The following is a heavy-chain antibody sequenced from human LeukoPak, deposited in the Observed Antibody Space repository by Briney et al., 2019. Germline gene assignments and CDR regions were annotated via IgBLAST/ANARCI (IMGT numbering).Heavy chain of an antibody. D-gene: IGHD3-10*01. CDR3: ARELWFGELLYWFDP. V-gene: IGHV3-64*01. CDR1: GFTFSSFA. J-gene: IGHJ5*02. CDR2: INGNGGST. Sequence: GGSLRLSCAASGFTFSSFAMHWVRQAPGKGLEYVSAINGNGGSTLYANSVKGRFTISRDNSKNTLYLQMNSLRAEDTAVYYCARELWFGELLYWFDPWGQGTLVTVSS.